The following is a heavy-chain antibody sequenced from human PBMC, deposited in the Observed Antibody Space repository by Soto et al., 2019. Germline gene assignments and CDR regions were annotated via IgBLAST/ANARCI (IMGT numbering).Heavy chain of an antibody. Sequence: QVQLVQSGAEVKKPGSSVKVSCKASGGTFSSYTISWVRQAPGQGLEWMGRIIPILGIANYAQKFQGRVTITADKTTSTAYMELSRLRSEDTAVYYCARGPITMVRGAPDPWGHGTQATVSS. V-gene: IGHV1-69*02. D-gene: IGHD3-10*01. CDR3: ARGPITMVRGAPDP. CDR2: IIPILGIA. J-gene: IGHJ5*02. CDR1: GGTFSSYT.